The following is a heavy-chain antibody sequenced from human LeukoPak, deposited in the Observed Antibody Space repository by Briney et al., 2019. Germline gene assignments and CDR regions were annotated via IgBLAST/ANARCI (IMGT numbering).Heavy chain of an antibody. J-gene: IGHJ6*03. CDR1: GASISSYY. CDR2: IYTSGST. V-gene: IGHV4-4*07. D-gene: IGHD6-13*01. CDR3: ARGASSSSWHSAGGRYYYYMDV. Sequence: SETLSLTCTVSGASISSYYWTWIRQPAGKRLEWIGRIYTSGSTNYNPSLKSRVTMSVDTSKNQFSLKLSSVTAADTAVYYCARGASSSSWHSAGGRYYYYMDVWGKGTTVTVSS.